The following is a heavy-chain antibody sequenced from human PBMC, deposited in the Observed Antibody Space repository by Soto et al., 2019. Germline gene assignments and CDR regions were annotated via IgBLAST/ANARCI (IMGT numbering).Heavy chain of an antibody. Sequence: SETLSLTCPVSVGSISSHYWSWVRQPAGKGPEWIGRVYTSGGTNYNPSLRGRVTMSVDTSKNQFSLRLSSVTDADTAVYYCAGDSSSSSGMDVWGRGTTVTVSS. J-gene: IGHJ6*02. D-gene: IGHD6-6*01. CDR2: VYTSGGT. V-gene: IGHV4-4*07. CDR3: AGDSSSSSGMDV. CDR1: VGSISSHY.